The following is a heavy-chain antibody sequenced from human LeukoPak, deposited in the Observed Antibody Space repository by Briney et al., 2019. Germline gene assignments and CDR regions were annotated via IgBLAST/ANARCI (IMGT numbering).Heavy chain of an antibody. CDR1: GGSISSYY. CDR2: IYYSGST. CDR3: ARDLQSYSSSWSSGGNWFDP. V-gene: IGHV4-59*01. D-gene: IGHD6-13*01. Sequence: SETLSLTCTVSGGSISSYYWSWIRQPPGKGLEWIGYIYYSGSTNYNPSLKSRVTISVDTSKNQFSLKLSSVTAADTAVYYCARDLQSYSSSWSSGGNWFDPWGQGTLVTVSS. J-gene: IGHJ5*02.